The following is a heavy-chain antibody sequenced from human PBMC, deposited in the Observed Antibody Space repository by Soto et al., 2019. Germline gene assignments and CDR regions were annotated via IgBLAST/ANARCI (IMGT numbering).Heavy chain of an antibody. J-gene: IGHJ3*02. CDR2: TYYRSKWYN. V-gene: IGHV6-1*01. D-gene: IGHD6-13*01. Sequence: SQTLSLTCAISGDSVASNIAAWNWIRPSPSRGLEWLGRTYYRSKWYNDYAASVKSRITINPDTSKNQFSLQLNSVTPEDTAVYYCARDPPTGYDVFDIWGQGTMVTVSS. CDR3: ARDPPTGYDVFDI. CDR1: GDSVASNIAA.